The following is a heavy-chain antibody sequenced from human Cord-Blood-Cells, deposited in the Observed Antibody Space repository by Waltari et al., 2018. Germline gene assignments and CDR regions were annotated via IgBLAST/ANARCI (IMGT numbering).Heavy chain of an antibody. Sequence: QVQLVQSGAEVQTPGSSVKVSCTASGGTFSSYAISWVRQAPGQGLEWMGGIIPILGIANYAQKFQGRVTITADESTSTAYMELSSLRSEDTAVYYCARGGNWNYFDYWGQGTLVTVSS. D-gene: IGHD1-20*01. CDR1: GGTFSSYA. CDR2: IIPILGIA. J-gene: IGHJ4*02. V-gene: IGHV1-69*04. CDR3: ARGGNWNYFDY.